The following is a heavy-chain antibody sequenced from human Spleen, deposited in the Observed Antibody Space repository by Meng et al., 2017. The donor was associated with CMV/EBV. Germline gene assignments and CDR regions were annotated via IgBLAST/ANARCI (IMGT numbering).Heavy chain of an antibody. CDR2: INTNTGNP. D-gene: IGHD2-15*01. CDR1: GYTFTSYA. V-gene: IGHV7-4-1*02. CDR3: ARAGPCSGGSCDYFDY. J-gene: IGHJ4*02. Sequence: SGYTFTSYAMKWVRQAPGQGLEWMGWINTNTGNPTYAQGFTGRFVFSLDTSVSTAYLQISSLKAEDTAVYYCARAGPCSGGSCDYFDYWGQGTLVTVSS.